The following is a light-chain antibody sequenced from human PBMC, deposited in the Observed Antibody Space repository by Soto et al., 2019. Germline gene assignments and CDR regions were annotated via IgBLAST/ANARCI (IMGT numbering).Light chain of an antibody. J-gene: IGLJ1*01. V-gene: IGLV2-23*01. Sequence: SARTEPASVSGSPGQSITISCTGTSSDVGSYNLVSWYQQHPGKAPKLMIYEGSKRPSGVSNRFSGSKSGNTASLTISGLQAEDEADYYCCSYAGSSTYVFGTGTKVTVL. CDR2: EGS. CDR1: SSDVGSYNL. CDR3: CSYAGSSTYV.